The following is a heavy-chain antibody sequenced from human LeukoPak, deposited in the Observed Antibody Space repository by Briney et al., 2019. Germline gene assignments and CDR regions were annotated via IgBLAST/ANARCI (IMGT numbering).Heavy chain of an antibody. Sequence: SETLSLTCTVSGGSISGYYWSWIRQPAGKGLEWIGRMTTSGSSHYDPSLRSRVTIPLDTSANQFSLKLSSVTAADTAVYYCARDESITWDPPFDYWGQGTLVPVSP. V-gene: IGHV4-4*07. CDR3: ARDESITWDPPFDY. D-gene: IGHD1-26*01. CDR1: GGSISGYY. CDR2: MTTSGSS. J-gene: IGHJ4*02.